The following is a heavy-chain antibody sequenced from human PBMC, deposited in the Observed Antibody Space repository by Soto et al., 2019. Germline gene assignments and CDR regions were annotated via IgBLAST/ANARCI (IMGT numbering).Heavy chain of an antibody. CDR3: AVGDYYDSSGYEGY. CDR1: GGTFSSYA. J-gene: IGHJ4*02. CDR2: IIPIFGKA. Sequence: QVQLVQSGAEVKKPGSSVKVSCKASGGTFSSYAISWVRQAPGQGLEWMGGIIPIFGKANYAQKFQGIVTITADKATSTAYKELSSLRAEDTAVYYCAVGDYYDSSGYEGYWGQGTLVTVSS. V-gene: IGHV1-69*06. D-gene: IGHD3-22*01.